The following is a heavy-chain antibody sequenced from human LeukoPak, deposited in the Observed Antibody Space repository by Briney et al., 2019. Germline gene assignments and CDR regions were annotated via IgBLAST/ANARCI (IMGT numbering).Heavy chain of an antibody. CDR1: GYTFTSYG. V-gene: IGHV1-18*01. J-gene: IGHJ4*02. CDR3: ARDREYQLLSPLDY. Sequence: ASVKVSCKASGYTFTSYGISWVRQAPGQGLEWMGWISAYNGNTNYAQKLQGRVTMTTDTSTSTAYMELRSLRSDDTAVYYCARDREYQLLSPLDYWGQGTLVTVSS. D-gene: IGHD2-2*01. CDR2: ISAYNGNT.